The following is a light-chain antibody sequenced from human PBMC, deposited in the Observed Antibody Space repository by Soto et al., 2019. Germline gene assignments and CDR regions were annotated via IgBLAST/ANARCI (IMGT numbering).Light chain of an antibody. CDR2: EVN. J-gene: IGLJ1*01. V-gene: IGLV2-18*01. CDR3: TLYTSTSTYV. CDR1: SSDIGSYNR. Sequence: QSALAQPPSVSGSPGQSVTISCTGISSDIGSYNRVSWYQQPPGTAPKLMIYEVNNRPSGVPDRFSGSTSGNTASLTISGLQAEDQAQYYCTLYTSTSTYVFGSGTNVAVL.